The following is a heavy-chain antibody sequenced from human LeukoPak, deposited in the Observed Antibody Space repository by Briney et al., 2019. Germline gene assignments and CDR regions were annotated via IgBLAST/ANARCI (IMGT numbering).Heavy chain of an antibody. D-gene: IGHD4-17*01. V-gene: IGHV3-15*01. Sequence: GGSLRLSCAASGFTFSNAWMSWVRQAPGKGLEWVGRIKSKTDGGATDYAAPVKGRFTISRDDSKNTLYLQMNSLKTEDTAVYYCARAKDGDYGPGDFWGQGALVTVSS. CDR2: IKSKTDGGAT. CDR3: ARAKDGDYGPGDF. CDR1: GFTFSNAW. J-gene: IGHJ4*02.